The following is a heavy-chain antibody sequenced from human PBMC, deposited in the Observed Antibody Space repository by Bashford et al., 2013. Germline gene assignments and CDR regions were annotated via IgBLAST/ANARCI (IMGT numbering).Heavy chain of an antibody. D-gene: IGHD6-13*01. CDR1: GFTFSSYG. Sequence: GSLRLSCAASGFTFSSYGMHWVRQAPGEGLEWVAVIWYDGSNKYYADSVKGRFTISRDNSKNTLYLQMNSLRAEDTAVYYCARDRKGGAAGTFDYWGQGTLVTVSS. J-gene: IGHJ4*02. CDR2: IWYDGSNK. CDR3: ARDRKGGAAGTFDY. V-gene: IGHV3-33*01.